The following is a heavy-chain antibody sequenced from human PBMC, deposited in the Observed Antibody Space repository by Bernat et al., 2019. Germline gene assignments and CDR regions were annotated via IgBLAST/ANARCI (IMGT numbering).Heavy chain of an antibody. CDR2: IYYSGST. CDR3: ARPTIYDSSGYYFDY. V-gene: IGHV4-39*01. J-gene: IGHJ4*02. CDR1: GGSITSSSYY. Sequence: QLQLQESCPGLVKPSETLSLTCTVSGGSITSSSYYWGWIRQPPGKGLEWIGSIYYSGSTYYNPSLKSRVTISGDPSKNQFSLKLSSVTAADTAVYYCARPTIYDSSGYYFDYWGQGTQVTVSS. D-gene: IGHD3-22*01.